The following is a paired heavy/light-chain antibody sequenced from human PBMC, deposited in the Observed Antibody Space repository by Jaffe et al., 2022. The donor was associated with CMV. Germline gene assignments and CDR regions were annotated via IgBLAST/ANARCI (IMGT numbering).Heavy chain of an antibody. CDR1: GGTFSSYA. J-gene: IGHJ4*02. CDR3: ARDRGRLLGYCSSTSCQGFGY. Sequence: QVQLVQSGAEVKKPGSSVKVSCKASGGTFSSYAISWVRQAPGQGLEWMGRIIPILGIANYAQKFQGRVTITADKSTSTAYMELSSLRSEDTAVYYCARDRGRLLGYCSSTSCQGFGYWGQGTLVTVSS. D-gene: IGHD2-2*01. CDR2: IIPILGIA. V-gene: IGHV1-69*09.
Light chain of an antibody. CDR2: DVS. CDR3: CSYAGSYNV. V-gene: IGLV2-11*01. CDR1: SSDVGGYNY. Sequence: QSALTQPRSVSGSPGQSVTISCTGTSSDVGGYNYVSWYQQHPGKAPKLMIYDVSKRPSGVPDRFSGSKSGNTASLTISGLQAEDEADYYCCSYAGSYNVFGTGTKVTVL. J-gene: IGLJ1*01.